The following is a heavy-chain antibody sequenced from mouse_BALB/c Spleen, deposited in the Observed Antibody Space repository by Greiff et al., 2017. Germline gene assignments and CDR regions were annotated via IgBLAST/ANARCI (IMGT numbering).Heavy chain of an antibody. D-gene: IGHD1-1*01. V-gene: IGHV2-6-7*01. Sequence: VQVVESGPGLVAPSQSLSITCTVSGFSLTGYGVNWVRQPPGKGLEWLGMIWGDGSTDYNSALKSRLSISKDNSKSQVFLKMNSLQTDDTARYYCARDQDYGSSYDYAMDYWGQGTSVTVSS. CDR2: IWGDGST. J-gene: IGHJ4*01. CDR3: ARDQDYGSSYDYAMDY. CDR1: GFSLTGYG.